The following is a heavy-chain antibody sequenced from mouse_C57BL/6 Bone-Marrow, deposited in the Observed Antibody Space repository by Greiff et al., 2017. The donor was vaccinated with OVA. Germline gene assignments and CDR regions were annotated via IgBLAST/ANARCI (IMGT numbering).Heavy chain of an antibody. CDR2: IYPRDGST. V-gene: IGHV1-78*01. J-gene: IGHJ3*01. Sequence: QVQLQQSGPELVRPGTSVKMSCKVSGYTFTDHTIHWMKQRPEQGLEWIGYIYPRDGSTKYNEKFKGKATLTADKSSSTAYMQLNSLTSEDSAVYFCARFHYDYPWFAYWGQGTLVTVSA. CDR3: ARFHYDYPWFAY. CDR1: GYTFTDHT. D-gene: IGHD2-4*01.